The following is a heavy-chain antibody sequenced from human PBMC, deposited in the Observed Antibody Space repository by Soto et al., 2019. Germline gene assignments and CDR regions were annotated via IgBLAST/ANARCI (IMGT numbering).Heavy chain of an antibody. J-gene: IGHJ4*02. Sequence: GGSLRLSCDASAFTFNTYSMHWLRQPPGKGLEWLAALWYDGTQKYSADSAKGRFIISRANSKKTLYLEMNSLRAEDTAVYYCARAGGTTVTGLWHFDSWGQGTLVTVSS. CDR3: ARAGGTTVTGLWHFDS. CDR2: LWYDGTQK. V-gene: IGHV3-33*01. D-gene: IGHD4-17*01. CDR1: AFTFNTYS.